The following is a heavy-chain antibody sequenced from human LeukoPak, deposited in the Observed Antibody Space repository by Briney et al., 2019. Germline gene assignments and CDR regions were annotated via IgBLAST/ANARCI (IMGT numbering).Heavy chain of an antibody. Sequence: GGSLRVSCAASGFTFNSYAMQWVRQAPGKGVEYVSGISSDGDSTYYANSVKGRFLISRDNSKNMLYLQIGSLRAEDMAVYYCARADCSSSSCYTVAYWGQGTLVTVSS. CDR3: ARADCSSSSCYTVAY. J-gene: IGHJ4*02. V-gene: IGHV3-64*01. CDR1: GFTFNSYA. CDR2: ISSDGDST. D-gene: IGHD2-2*02.